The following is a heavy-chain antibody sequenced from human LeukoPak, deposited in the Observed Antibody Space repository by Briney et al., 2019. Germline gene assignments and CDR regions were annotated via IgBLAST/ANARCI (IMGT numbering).Heavy chain of an antibody. Sequence: SETLSLTCAVYGGSFSGYYWSWIRQPPGKGLEWIGEINHSGSTNYNPSLKSRVTISVDTSKNQFSLKLSSVTAADTAVYYCARVLLNYYGSGSYLAGWFDPWGRGTLVTVSS. D-gene: IGHD3-10*01. CDR3: ARVLLNYYGSGSYLAGWFDP. V-gene: IGHV4-34*01. CDR1: GGSFSGYY. J-gene: IGHJ5*02. CDR2: INHSGST.